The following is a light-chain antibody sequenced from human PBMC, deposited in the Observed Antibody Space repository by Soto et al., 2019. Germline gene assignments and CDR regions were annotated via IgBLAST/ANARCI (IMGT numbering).Light chain of an antibody. CDR2: GTS. V-gene: IGKV3-20*01. CDR1: QSVSSIS. Sequence: EPELTQSPSTVSSSPGERATLSSSAIQSVSSISLAWYQQRPGQFPRLLIYGTSSRATGIPDRFSGSGSGTDFTLTISRLEPEDFAVYFCQRYGSSPLITFGQGTRLEIK. J-gene: IGKJ5*01. CDR3: QRYGSSPLIT.